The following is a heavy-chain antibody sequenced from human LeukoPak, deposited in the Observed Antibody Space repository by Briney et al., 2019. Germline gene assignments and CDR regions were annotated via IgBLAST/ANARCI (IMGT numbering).Heavy chain of an antibody. CDR3: TKAMETYYYDSSGYYFHY. V-gene: IGHV3-9*01. D-gene: IGHD3-22*01. Sequence: GGSLRLSCAASGITFDQYAMRWVQQAPGKGLDWVSGINWISGSTGYVDSVQVRFTISRDNAKTSLYLQMNSLRAEDTALYYCTKAMETYYYDSSGYYFHYWGQGTLVTVSS. CDR2: INWISGST. J-gene: IGHJ4*02. CDR1: GITFDQYA.